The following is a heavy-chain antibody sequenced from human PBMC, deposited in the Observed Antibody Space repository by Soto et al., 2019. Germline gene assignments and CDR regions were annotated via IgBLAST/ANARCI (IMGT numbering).Heavy chain of an antibody. CDR1: GYAFTTYG. Sequence: QVHLVQSGAEVKKPGASVKVSCKGSGYAFTTYGITWVRQAPGQGLEWMGWFIAHNGNTNYAQKLQGRVTVTRDTSTSTAYMELRSLRSDDTAVYYCARGRYGDSWGQGDLVTVSS. D-gene: IGHD1-1*01. CDR2: FIAHNGNT. CDR3: ARGRYGDS. J-gene: IGHJ4*02. V-gene: IGHV1-18*01.